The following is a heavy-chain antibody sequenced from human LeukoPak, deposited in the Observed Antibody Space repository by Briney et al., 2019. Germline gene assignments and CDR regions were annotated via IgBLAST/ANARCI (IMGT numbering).Heavy chain of an antibody. D-gene: IGHD6-19*01. CDR2: INHSGST. CDR1: GGSFSGYY. J-gene: IGHJ4*02. CDR3: ARDPGSGWYPYYFDY. Sequence: SETLSLTCAVYGGSFSGYYWSWIRQPPGKGLEWIGEINHSGSTNYNPSLKSRVTISVDTSKNQFSLKLSSVTAADTAVYYCARDPGSGWYPYYFDYWGQGTLVTVSS. V-gene: IGHV4-34*01.